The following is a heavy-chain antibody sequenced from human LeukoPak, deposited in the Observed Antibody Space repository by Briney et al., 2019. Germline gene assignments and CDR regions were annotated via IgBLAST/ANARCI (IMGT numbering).Heavy chain of an antibody. CDR1: GYTFTSYG. CDR2: INPSGGST. Sequence: ASVKVSCKASGYTFTSYGISWVRQAPGQGLEWMGIINPSGGSTNFAQKFQGRVTMTTDTSTVTVYMELSSLRSEDTAVYYCARWTTTYLDYWGQGTLVTVSS. D-gene: IGHD4-11*01. CDR3: ARWTTTYLDY. J-gene: IGHJ4*02. V-gene: IGHV1-46*01.